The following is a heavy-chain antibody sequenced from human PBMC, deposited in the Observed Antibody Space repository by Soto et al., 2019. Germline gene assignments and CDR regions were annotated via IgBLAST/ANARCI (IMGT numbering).Heavy chain of an antibody. CDR3: ANSIAAQFDY. Sequence: SRSLACAASGFTFSSYGMHCVRQAPGKGLEWVAVISYDGSNKYYADSVKGRFTISRDNSKNTLYLQMNSLRAEDTDVYYCANSIAAQFDYWGQGTLVTVYS. J-gene: IGHJ4*02. CDR1: GFTFSSYG. V-gene: IGHV3-30*18. D-gene: IGHD6-13*01. CDR2: ISYDGSNK.